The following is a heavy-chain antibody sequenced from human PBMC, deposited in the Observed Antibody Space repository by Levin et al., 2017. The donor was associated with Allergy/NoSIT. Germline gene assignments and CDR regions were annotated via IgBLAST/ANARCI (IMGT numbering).Heavy chain of an antibody. CDR1: GASMKSGYSY. V-gene: IGHV4-30-4*01. J-gene: IGHJ4*02. CDR2: VYYIGTT. Sequence: PSETLSLTCTVSGASMKSGYSYWSWIRQAPGKGLEWIGNVYYIGTTDYNPSFQSRLTISVDTSRNQFSLKLSSVTAADTAMYFCARNTTTVKGFDSWGQGTQVTVSS. D-gene: IGHD1-26*01. CDR3: ARNTTTVKGFDS.